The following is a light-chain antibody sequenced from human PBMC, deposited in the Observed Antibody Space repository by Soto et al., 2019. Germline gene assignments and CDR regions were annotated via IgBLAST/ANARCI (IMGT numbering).Light chain of an antibody. CDR2: KAS. V-gene: IGKV1-5*03. CDR3: QQYNSYPLT. Sequence: DIQMTQSPSTLSASVGDRVTITCRASQSVGSWLAWYQQKPGKAPTLLLYKASSLESGVPSRFSGSGSGTEFTLSISRLQPDDFATYYGQQYNSYPLTFGGGTKVEIK. CDR1: QSVGSW. J-gene: IGKJ4*01.